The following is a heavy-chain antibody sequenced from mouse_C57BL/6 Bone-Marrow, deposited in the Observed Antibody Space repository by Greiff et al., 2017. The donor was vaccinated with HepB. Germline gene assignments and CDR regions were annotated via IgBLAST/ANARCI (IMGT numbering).Heavy chain of an antibody. Sequence: QVQLQQSGAELVRPGASVKLSCKASGYTFTDYYINWVKQRPGQGLEWIARIYPGSGNTYYNEKFKGKATLTAEKSSSTAYMQLSSLTSEDSAVYICARGKKKLRLQGFDYWGQGTTLTVSS. CDR3: ARGKKKLRLQGFDY. J-gene: IGHJ2*01. V-gene: IGHV1-76*01. CDR1: GYTFTDYY. D-gene: IGHD3-2*02. CDR2: IYPGSGNT.